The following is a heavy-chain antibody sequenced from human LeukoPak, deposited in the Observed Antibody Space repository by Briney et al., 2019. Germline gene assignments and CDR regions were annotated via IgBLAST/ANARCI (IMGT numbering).Heavy chain of an antibody. V-gene: IGHV3-21*01. D-gene: IGHD3-16*01. CDR1: GFTFSSYS. CDR2: ISSSSSYI. Sequence: NPGGSLRLSCAASGFTFSSYSMNWVRQAPGKGLEWVSSISSSSSYIYYANSVKGRFTISRDNAKNSLYLQMNSLRAEDTAVYYCARDLRSDYYYYMDVWGKGTTVTVSS. J-gene: IGHJ6*03. CDR3: ARDLRSDYYYYMDV.